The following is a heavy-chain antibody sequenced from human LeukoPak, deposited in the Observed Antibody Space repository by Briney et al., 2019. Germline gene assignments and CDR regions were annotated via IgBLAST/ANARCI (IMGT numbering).Heavy chain of an antibody. CDR3: AKGLSGDFDN. V-gene: IGHV3-23*01. CDR2: IGASGGTT. CDR1: GFTFSSYA. J-gene: IGHJ4*02. D-gene: IGHD5-24*01. Sequence: GGSLRLSCTASGFTFSSYAMYWVRQAPGKGLEWVSAIGASGGTTHYADSVKGRFTISRDNSKNTLYLHMNSLRVEDTALYYCAKGLSGDFDNWGQGTLVTVSS.